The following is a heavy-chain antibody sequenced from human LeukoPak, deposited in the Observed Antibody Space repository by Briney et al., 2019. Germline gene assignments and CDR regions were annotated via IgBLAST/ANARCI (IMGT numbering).Heavy chain of an antibody. CDR3: ARGYNWGSPTRNFYYLDV. Sequence: PSQTPSLTCTVSGGSISSYYWSWIRQPAGKGLEGIGRIYTSGSTNYNPSLKSRVTMSVDTSKNQFSLKLRSVTAADTAVYYCARGYNWGSPTRNFYYLDVWGKGTTVTVSS. J-gene: IGHJ6*03. D-gene: IGHD7-27*01. CDR2: IYTSGST. V-gene: IGHV4-4*07. CDR1: GGSISSYY.